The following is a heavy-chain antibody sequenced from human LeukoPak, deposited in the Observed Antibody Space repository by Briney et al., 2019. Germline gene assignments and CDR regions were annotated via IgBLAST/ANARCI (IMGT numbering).Heavy chain of an antibody. CDR1: GGSFSGYY. V-gene: IGHV4-34*01. D-gene: IGHD6-13*01. Sequence: PSETLSLTCAVYGGSFSGYYWSWIRQPPGKGLEWIGEINHSGSTNYNPSLKSRVTISVDTSKNQFSLKLSSVTAADTAVYYCARGTGIAAAVTSLFQYWGQGTLVTVSS. J-gene: IGHJ1*01. CDR2: INHSGST. CDR3: ARGTGIAAAVTSLFQY.